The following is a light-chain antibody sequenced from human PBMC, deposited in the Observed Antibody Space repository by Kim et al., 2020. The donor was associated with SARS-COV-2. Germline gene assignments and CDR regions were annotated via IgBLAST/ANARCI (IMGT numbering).Light chain of an antibody. CDR3: QQYEDVPYS. V-gene: IGKV1-33*01. J-gene: IGKJ2*01. CDR2: GAS. CDR1: QDIGTY. Sequence: SAAGGDRVTITCQASQDIGTYLNWYQQKAGKAPYLLLYGASTLEAGVPSRFTGDGSGTDFTLAIDSLQPEDVGTYYCQQYEDVPYSFGRGTKLEI.